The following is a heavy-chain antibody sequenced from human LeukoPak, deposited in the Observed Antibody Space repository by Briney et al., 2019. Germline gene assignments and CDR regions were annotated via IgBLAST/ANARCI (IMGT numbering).Heavy chain of an antibody. V-gene: IGHV3-9*01. J-gene: IGHJ4*02. Sequence: PGRSLRLSCAASGFTFDDYAMHWVRQGPGKGPDWVSGISWNSGSIDYAESLKGRFTISRDNAKNSLYLQMNSLRPEDTAFYYCAKGTGRYWTFFDSWGRGTLVTVSS. D-gene: IGHD1-26*01. CDR1: GFTFDDYA. CDR3: AKGTGRYWTFFDS. CDR2: ISWNSGSI.